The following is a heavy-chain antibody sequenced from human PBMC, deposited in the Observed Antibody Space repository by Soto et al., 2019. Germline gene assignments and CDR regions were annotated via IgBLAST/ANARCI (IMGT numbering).Heavy chain of an antibody. Sequence: QVQLVESGGGVVQPGRSLRLSCAASGFTFSSYGMHWVRQAPGKGLEWVAVISYDGSNKYYADSVKGRFTISRDNSKNTLYLQMNSLRAEDTAVYYCSSVGVWGQGTTVTVSS. CDR2: ISYDGSNK. CDR1: GFTFSSYG. J-gene: IGHJ6*02. V-gene: IGHV3-30*03. CDR3: SSVGV.